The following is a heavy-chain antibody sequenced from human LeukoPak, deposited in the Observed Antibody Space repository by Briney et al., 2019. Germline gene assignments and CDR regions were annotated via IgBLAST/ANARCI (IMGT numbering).Heavy chain of an antibody. CDR1: GFTFDGYA. D-gene: IGHD1-26*01. CDR2: ISWNSGSI. Sequence: PGRSLRLSCAASGFTFDGYAMHWVRQAPGKGLEWVSGISWNSGSIGYADSVKGRFTISRDNAKNSLYLQMNSLRAEDTALYYCAKDPQWEWLNNDAFDIWGQGTMVTVSS. J-gene: IGHJ3*02. V-gene: IGHV3-9*01. CDR3: AKDPQWEWLNNDAFDI.